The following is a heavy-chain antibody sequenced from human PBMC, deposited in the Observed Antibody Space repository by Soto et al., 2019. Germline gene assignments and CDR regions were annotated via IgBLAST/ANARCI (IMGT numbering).Heavy chain of an antibody. D-gene: IGHD3-22*01. CDR3: ARCQGHGRYYYDSSGYYAFDY. J-gene: IGHJ4*02. CDR1: XGSXXSSNX. CDR2: IYHSGST. V-gene: IGHV4-4*02. Sequence: ASETLSXXXAXSXGSXXSSNXXXWVXXXXXKGXXXSWEIYHSGSTNYSPSIKRSVTISVDKSKNQFSLKLSSVTAADTAVYYCARCQGHGRYYYDSSGYYAFDYWGQGTLVTVSS.